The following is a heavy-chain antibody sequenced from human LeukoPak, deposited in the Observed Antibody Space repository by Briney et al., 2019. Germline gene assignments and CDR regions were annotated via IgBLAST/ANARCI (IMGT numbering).Heavy chain of an antibody. V-gene: IGHV3-21*01. CDR1: GFTFSSYS. Sequence: GGSLRLSCAASGFTFSSYSMNWVRQAPGKGLEWVSSISSSSSYIYYADSVKGRFTISRDNAKNSLYLQINSLRAEDTAVYYCARDLGGAFDYWGQGTLVTVSS. D-gene: IGHD3-16*01. CDR3: ARDLGGAFDY. CDR2: ISSSSSYI. J-gene: IGHJ4*02.